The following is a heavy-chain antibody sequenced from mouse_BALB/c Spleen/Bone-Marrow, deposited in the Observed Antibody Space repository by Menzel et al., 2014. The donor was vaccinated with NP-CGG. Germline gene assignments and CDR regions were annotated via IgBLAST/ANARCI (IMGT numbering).Heavy chain of an antibody. D-gene: IGHD3-2*02. CDR1: GFTFSSFG. J-gene: IGHJ2*01. CDR3: ARSRLRGYYFDY. CDR2: ISSGSSTI. Sequence: EVQGVESGGGLVQPGGSRKLSCAASGFTFSSFGMHWVRQAPEKGLEWVAYISSGSSTIYYADTLKGRFTISRDNPKNTLFLQMTSLRSEDTAMYYCARSRLRGYYFDYWGQGTTPTVSS. V-gene: IGHV5-17*02.